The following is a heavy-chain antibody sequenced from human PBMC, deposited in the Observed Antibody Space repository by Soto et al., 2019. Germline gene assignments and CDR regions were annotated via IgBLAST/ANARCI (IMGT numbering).Heavy chain of an antibody. CDR1: GGSISSGGYY. CDR2: IYYSGST. CDR3: AREGIAAAGSGDNWFDP. J-gene: IGHJ5*02. D-gene: IGHD6-13*01. V-gene: IGHV4-31*03. Sequence: QVQLQESGPGLVKPSQTLSLTCTVSGGSISSGGYYWSWIRQHPGKGLEWIGYIYYSGSTYYNPFLTSRVTISVDTSKNQFSLKLSSVTAADTAVYYCAREGIAAAGSGDNWFDPWGQGTLVTVSS.